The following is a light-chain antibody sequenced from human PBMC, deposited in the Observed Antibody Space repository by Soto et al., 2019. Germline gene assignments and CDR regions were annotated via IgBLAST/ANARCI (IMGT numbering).Light chain of an antibody. CDR2: GVS. CDR1: SSVVGGYNY. V-gene: IGLV2-11*01. J-gene: IGLJ1*01. Sequence: QSALTQPRSVSGSPGQSVAISCTGTSSVVGGYNYVSWYQQYPGKAPKVIIYGVSKRSSGVPDRFSGSKSGNTASLTISGLQAEDEADYYCCSYVGTYTFGNVFGTGTKLTVL. CDR3: CSYVGTYTFGNV.